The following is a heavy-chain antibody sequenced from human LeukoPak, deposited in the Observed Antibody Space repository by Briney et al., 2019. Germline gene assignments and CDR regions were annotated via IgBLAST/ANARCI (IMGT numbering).Heavy chain of an antibody. CDR3: ARDLRTGDRGAFDI. D-gene: IGHD7-27*01. V-gene: IGHV1-69*13. CDR1: GGTFSSYA. CDR2: IIPIFGTA. Sequence: SVKVSCKASGGTFSSYAISWVRQAPGQGLEWMGGIIPIFGTANYAQKFQGRVTITADESTSTAYMELSSLRSEDTAVYYCARDLRTGDRGAFDIWGQGTMVTVSS. J-gene: IGHJ3*02.